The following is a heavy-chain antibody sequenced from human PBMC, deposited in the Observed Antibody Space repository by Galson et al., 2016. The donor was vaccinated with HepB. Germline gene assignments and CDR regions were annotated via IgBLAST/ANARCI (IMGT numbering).Heavy chain of an antibody. CDR2: VNPGNGDT. CDR3: VRDPVRGWAPFDY. J-gene: IGHJ4*02. Sequence: SVKVSCKASGYTFSNHGVNWVRQAPGQRLEWMGWVNPGNGDTRYSQNFQGRATITSETSATTVYMELNRPTSEDTAVYYCVRDPVRGWAPFDYWGQGTLVTVSS. CDR1: GYTFSNHG. D-gene: IGHD6-19*01. V-gene: IGHV1-3*01.